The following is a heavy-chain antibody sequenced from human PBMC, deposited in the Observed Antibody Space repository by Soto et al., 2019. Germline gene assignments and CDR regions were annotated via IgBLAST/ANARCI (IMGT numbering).Heavy chain of an antibody. CDR1: GFTFSSYG. CDR2: IWYDGSNK. D-gene: IGHD3-22*01. CDR3: ARLTLAQDSSGYHIFDY. J-gene: IGHJ4*02. V-gene: IGHV3-33*01. Sequence: GGSLRLSCAASGFTFSSYGMHWVRQAPGKGLEWVAVIWYDGSNKYYADSVKGRFTISRDNSKNTLYLQMNSLRAEDSAMYYCARLTLAQDSSGYHIFDYWGLGTLVTVSS.